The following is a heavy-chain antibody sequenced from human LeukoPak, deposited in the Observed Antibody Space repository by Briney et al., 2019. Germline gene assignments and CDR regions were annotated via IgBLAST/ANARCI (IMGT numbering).Heavy chain of an antibody. D-gene: IGHD1-26*01. CDR1: GFTFSDYY. CDR3: AKSGSYDPDASDI. V-gene: IGHV3-11*01. CDR2: ISSSGSTI. Sequence: GGSLRLSCAASGFTFSDYYMSWIRQAPGKGLEWVSYISSSGSTIYYADSVKGRFTISRDNAKNSLYLQMNSLRAEDTAVYYCAKSGSYDPDASDIRGQGTMVTVSS. J-gene: IGHJ3*02.